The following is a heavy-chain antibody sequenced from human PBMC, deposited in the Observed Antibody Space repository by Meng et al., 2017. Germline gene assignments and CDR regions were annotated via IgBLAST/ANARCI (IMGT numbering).Heavy chain of an antibody. CDR2: FDPEDGET. CDR1: GYTLTELS. J-gene: IGHJ3*02. D-gene: IGHD3-10*01. CDR3: AVSLARVGAFDI. V-gene: IGHV1-24*01. Sequence: ASLKVSCKVSGYTLTELSMHWVRQAPGKGLEWMGGFDPEDGETIYAQKFQGRVTMTEDTSTDTAYMELSSLRSEDTAVYYCAVSLARVGAFDIWGQGTMVTVSS.